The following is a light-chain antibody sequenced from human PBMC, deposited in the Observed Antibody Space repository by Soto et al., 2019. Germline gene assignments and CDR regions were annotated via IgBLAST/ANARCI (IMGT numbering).Light chain of an antibody. CDR2: DAS. J-gene: IGKJ1*01. CDR1: QSISSW. V-gene: IGKV1-5*01. Sequence: DIQMTQSPASLSASLGDRVTIXXRASQSISSWLAWYQQKPGKAPKLXIYDASSLKSGVPSRFSGSGSGTEFTLTISSLQPDDFATYYCQQYNSYPWTFGQGTKVDIK. CDR3: QQYNSYPWT.